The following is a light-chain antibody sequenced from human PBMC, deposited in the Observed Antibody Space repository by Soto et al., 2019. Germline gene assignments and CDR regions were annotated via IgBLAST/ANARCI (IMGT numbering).Light chain of an antibody. V-gene: IGLV1-40*01. CDR3: QSYDSSLSGSGV. CDR1: SSNIGAGYD. Sequence: QIGLTPPPSMSWAPGERVTISCTGSSSNIGAGYDVHWYQQLPGTAPKLLIYGNTNRPSGVPDRFSGSKSGTSASLAITGLQAEDEADYYCQSYDSSLSGSGVFGTGTKVTVL. CDR2: GNT. J-gene: IGLJ1*01.